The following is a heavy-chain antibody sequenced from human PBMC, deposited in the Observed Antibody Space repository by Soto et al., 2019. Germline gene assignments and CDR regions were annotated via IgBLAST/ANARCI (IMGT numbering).Heavy chain of an antibody. V-gene: IGHV3-33*01. D-gene: IGHD3-10*01. CDR1: GFNFSTYV. CDR3: SSGNYGPGSYFLSNDY. Sequence: QVQLVDSGGGVVQPGRSLRLSCAASGFNFSTYVMHWVRQAPGKGLEWVALMWYDGSNKDYADSVKGRFTISRDNSKNTLNLQMNSLRVEDTAVYYCSSGNYGPGSYFLSNDYWGQGTLVTVSS. CDR2: MWYDGSNK. J-gene: IGHJ4*02.